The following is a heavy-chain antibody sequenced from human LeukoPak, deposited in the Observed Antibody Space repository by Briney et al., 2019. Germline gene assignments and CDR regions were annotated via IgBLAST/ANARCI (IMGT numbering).Heavy chain of an antibody. V-gene: IGHV3-30*04. J-gene: IGHJ4*02. CDR2: LPPDGSYQ. Sequence: GGSLRLSCAASGFTFSDYTMQWVRQAPGKGLEWVALLPPDGSYQYYADSLKGRFTISRDNFKNALYLQMNSLRLEDAAVYCARGLHDRSWYGAHWGQGTLLSVSS. CDR1: GFTFSDYT. CDR3: ARGLHDRSWYGAH. D-gene: IGHD6-13*01.